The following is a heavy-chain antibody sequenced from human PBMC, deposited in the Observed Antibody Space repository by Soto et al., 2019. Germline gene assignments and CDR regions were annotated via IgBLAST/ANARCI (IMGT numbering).Heavy chain of an antibody. J-gene: IGHJ5*02. CDR1: GGSISSGGYY. Sequence: QVQLQESGPGLVKPSQTLSLTCTVSGGSISSGGYYWNWIRQHPGKGLEWIGYIYYSGSTYYNPSLXSXXSMSVDTSKNQFSLKLSSVTAADTAVYYCARSVFPWGQGTLVTVSS. CDR2: IYYSGST. V-gene: IGHV4-31*03. CDR3: ARSVFP.